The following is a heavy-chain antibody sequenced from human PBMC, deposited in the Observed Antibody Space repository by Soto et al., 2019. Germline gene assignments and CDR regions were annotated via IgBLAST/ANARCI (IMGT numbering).Heavy chain of an antibody. Sequence: GASVKVSCKASGYTFTSYYMHWVRQAPGQGLEWMGIINPSGGSTSYAQKFQGRVTMTTDTSTSTAYMELRSLRSDDTAVYYCARDWVIAVAVPGAFDIWGQGTMVTVSS. J-gene: IGHJ3*02. V-gene: IGHV1-46*01. CDR1: GYTFTSYY. CDR3: ARDWVIAVAVPGAFDI. D-gene: IGHD6-19*01. CDR2: INPSGGST.